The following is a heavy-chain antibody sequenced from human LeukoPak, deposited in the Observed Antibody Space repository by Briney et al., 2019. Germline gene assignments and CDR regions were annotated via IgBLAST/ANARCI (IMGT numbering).Heavy chain of an antibody. CDR2: INWNGGST. CDR1: GFTFYDYG. CDR3: ARNFAMVRGVYYYYYGMDV. Sequence: SGGSLRLSCADSGFTFYDYGMSWVRQAPGKGLEWVSGINWNGGSTGYADSVKGRFTISRDNAKNSLYLQMNSLRAEDTALYYCARNFAMVRGVYYYYYGMDVWGQGTTVTVSS. D-gene: IGHD3-10*01. V-gene: IGHV3-20*04. J-gene: IGHJ6*02.